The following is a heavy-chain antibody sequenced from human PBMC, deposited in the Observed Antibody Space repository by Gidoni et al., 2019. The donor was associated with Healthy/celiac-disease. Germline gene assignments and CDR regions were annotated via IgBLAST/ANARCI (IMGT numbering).Heavy chain of an antibody. V-gene: IGHV5-10-1*03. CDR3: ARQVVGATMGPTLDY. Sequence: EVQLVQSGAEVKKPGESLRISCKGSGYSFTSYWINWVRTMPGKGLEWMGRIDPSDSYTNSSPSFQGHVTISADKSISTAYLQWSSLKASDTAMYYCARQVVGATMGPTLDYWGQGTLVTVSS. D-gene: IGHD1-26*01. CDR2: IDPSDSYT. J-gene: IGHJ4*02. CDR1: GYSFTSYW.